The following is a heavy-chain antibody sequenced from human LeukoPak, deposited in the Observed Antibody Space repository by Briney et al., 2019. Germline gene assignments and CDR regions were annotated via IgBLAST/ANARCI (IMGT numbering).Heavy chain of an antibody. CDR2: IYHSGST. J-gene: IGHJ3*02. CDR3: ARPRYSGSYLAVPRAFDI. V-gene: IGHV4-30-2*01. D-gene: IGHD1-26*01. CDR1: GGSISSGGYS. Sequence: SETLSLTCAVSGGSISSGGYSWSWIRQPPGKGLEWIGYIYHSGSTYYNPSLKSRVTISVDTSKNQFSLKLSSVTAADTAVYYCARPRYSGSYLAVPRAFDIWGQGTMVTVSS.